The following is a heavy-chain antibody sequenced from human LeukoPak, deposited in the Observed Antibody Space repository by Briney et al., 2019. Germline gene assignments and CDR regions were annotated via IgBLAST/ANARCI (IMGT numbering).Heavy chain of an antibody. D-gene: IGHD3-22*01. CDR3: ARDENDSSGYLTFDY. J-gene: IGHJ4*02. Sequence: GGSLRLSCAASGFTFSSYAMHWVRQAPGKGLEGVAVISYDGSNKYYADSVKGRFTISRDNSKNTLYMQMNSLRADDTAVYYCARDENDSSGYLTFDYWGQGTLLTVSS. V-gene: IGHV3-30-3*01. CDR1: GFTFSSYA. CDR2: ISYDGSNK.